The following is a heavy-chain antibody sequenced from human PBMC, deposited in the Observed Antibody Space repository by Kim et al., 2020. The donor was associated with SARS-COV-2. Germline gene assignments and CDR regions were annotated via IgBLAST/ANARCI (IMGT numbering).Heavy chain of an antibody. CDR1: GGSISRYY. D-gene: IGHD3-16*01. Sequence: SETLSLTCTVSGGSISRYYWSWIRQPPGKGLEWIGYIYYSGSTNYNPSLKSRVTISVDTSKNQFSLKLSSVTAADTAVYYCARVGHTDAFDIWGQGTMVTVSS. CDR2: IYYSGST. J-gene: IGHJ3*02. CDR3: ARVGHTDAFDI. V-gene: IGHV4-59*01.